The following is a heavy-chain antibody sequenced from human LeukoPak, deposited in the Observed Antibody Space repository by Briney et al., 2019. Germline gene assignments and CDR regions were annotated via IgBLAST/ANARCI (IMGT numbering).Heavy chain of an antibody. D-gene: IGHD6-13*01. Sequence: GGALRLSCAGSGFNVSGYLMGRGRHAPGEGVGGGGNIKQEGREKNDVDSVKGRFTISRDNAENSLFLQMNSLRVEDTAVYYCAREWQGGIAAAGTRIEGDYWGQGTLVAVSS. V-gene: IGHV3-7*01. CDR1: GFNVSGYL. CDR2: IKQEGREK. J-gene: IGHJ4*02. CDR3: AREWQGGIAAAGTRIEGDY.